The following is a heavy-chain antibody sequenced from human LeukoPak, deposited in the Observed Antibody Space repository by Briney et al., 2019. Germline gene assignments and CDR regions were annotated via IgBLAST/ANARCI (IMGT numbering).Heavy chain of an antibody. D-gene: IGHD3-3*01. CDR2: IYTSGST. CDR3: ARHKPDFWSTGWFDP. CDR1: GDSMENHY. Sequence: PSETLSLTCNVSGDSMENHYWSWIRQPPGRGLEWIGYIYTSGSTNYNPSLKSRVTTSVDTSKNQFPLKLSSVTAADTAVYYCARHKPDFWSTGWFDPWGQGTLVTVSS. V-gene: IGHV4-4*09. J-gene: IGHJ5*02.